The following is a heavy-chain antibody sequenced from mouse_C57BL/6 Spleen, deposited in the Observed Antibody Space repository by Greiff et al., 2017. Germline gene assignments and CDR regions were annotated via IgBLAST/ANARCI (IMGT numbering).Heavy chain of an antibody. V-gene: IGHV1-82*01. CDR2: IYPGDGDP. CDR3: ARAGDDGFWFAY. Sequence: VQLQESGPELVKPGASVKISCKASGYAFSSSWLNWVKPRPGKGLEWIGRIYPGDGDPNSNGQFKGTATLAADKSSSIAYMQLSGLTSEDTAVYFCARAGDDGFWFAYWGQGTLVTVSA. J-gene: IGHJ3*01. CDR1: GYAFSSSW.